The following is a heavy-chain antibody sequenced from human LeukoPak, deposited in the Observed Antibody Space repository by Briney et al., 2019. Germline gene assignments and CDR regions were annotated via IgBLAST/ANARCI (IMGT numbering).Heavy chain of an antibody. J-gene: IGHJ3*02. D-gene: IGHD3-22*01. V-gene: IGHV3-23*01. CDR2: ISGSGGNT. Sequence: GGSLRLSCAASGFTFSSFAMSWVRQAPGKGLEWLSAISGSGGNTFYTDSVKGRFTISRDNSKSTLYLQMNSLRAEDTAVYYCARVDYDSSGTPEISAFDIWGQGTMITVSS. CDR1: GFTFSSFA. CDR3: ARVDYDSSGTPEISAFDI.